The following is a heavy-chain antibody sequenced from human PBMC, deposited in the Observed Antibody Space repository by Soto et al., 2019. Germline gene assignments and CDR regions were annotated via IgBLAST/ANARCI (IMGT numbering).Heavy chain of an antibody. CDR3: ARGQVSCSGGSCYGWAFDI. CDR1: GYTFTSYG. V-gene: IGHV1-18*01. J-gene: IGHJ3*02. D-gene: IGHD2-15*01. CDR2: ISAYNGNT. Sequence: ASVKVSCKASGYTFTSYGISWVRQAPGQGLEWMGWISAYNGNTSYAQKLQGRVTMTTDTSTSTAYMELRSLRSDDTAVYYCARGQVSCSGGSCYGWAFDIWGQGTMVTVSS.